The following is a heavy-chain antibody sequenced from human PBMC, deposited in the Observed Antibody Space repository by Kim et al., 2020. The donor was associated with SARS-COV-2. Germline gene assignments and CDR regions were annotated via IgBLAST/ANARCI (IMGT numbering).Heavy chain of an antibody. Sequence: GNTGYAKKFQGRVTMTRNTSISTAYMELSSLRSEDTAVYYCARGLGTLGYWGQGTLVTVSS. V-gene: IGHV1-8*01. D-gene: IGHD3-16*01. CDR3: ARGLGTLGY. J-gene: IGHJ4*02. CDR2: GNT.